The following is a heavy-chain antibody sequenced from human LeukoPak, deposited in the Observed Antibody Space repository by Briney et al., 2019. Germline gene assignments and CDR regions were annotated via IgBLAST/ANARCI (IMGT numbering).Heavy chain of an antibody. D-gene: IGHD3-22*01. V-gene: IGHV3-23*01. CDR3: AKSQLYYYDSSGYAPVAFDI. J-gene: IGHJ3*02. CDR2: ISGSGGST. CDR1: GFTFSSYA. Sequence: GGSLRLSCAASGFTFSSYAMSWVRQAPGKGLEWVSAISGSGGSTYYADSVKGRFTISRDNSKNTLYLQMNSLRAEDTAVYYCAKSQLYYYDSSGYAPVAFDIWGQGTMVTVSS.